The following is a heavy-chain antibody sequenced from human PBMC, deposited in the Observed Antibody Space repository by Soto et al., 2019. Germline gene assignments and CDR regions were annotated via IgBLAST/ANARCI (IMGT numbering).Heavy chain of an antibody. Sequence: SETLSLTCSVSGGSISNYYWSWIRQPPGKGLEFMGYIYHRGITNYNPSLKSRVTMSVDLSKNQFSLKLSSVTAADTAVYYCACEDTILGVVSSFEYWGRGTLVTVSS. D-gene: IGHD3-3*02. J-gene: IGHJ4*02. CDR2: IYHRGIT. CDR3: ACEDTILGVVSSFEY. CDR1: GGSISNYY. V-gene: IGHV4-59*01.